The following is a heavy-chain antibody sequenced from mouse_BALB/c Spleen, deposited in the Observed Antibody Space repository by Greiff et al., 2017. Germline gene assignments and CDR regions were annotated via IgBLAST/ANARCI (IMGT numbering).Heavy chain of an antibody. V-gene: IGHV4-1*02. Sequence: EVKLVESGGGLVQPGGSLKLSCAASGFDFSRYWMSWVRQAPGKGLEWIGEINPDSSTINYTPSLKDKFIISRDNAKNTLYLQMSKVRSEDTALYYCARHYYGRYWYFDVWGAGTTVTVSS. D-gene: IGHD1-2*01. CDR3: ARHYYGRYWYFDV. CDR1: GFDFSRYW. J-gene: IGHJ1*01. CDR2: INPDSSTI.